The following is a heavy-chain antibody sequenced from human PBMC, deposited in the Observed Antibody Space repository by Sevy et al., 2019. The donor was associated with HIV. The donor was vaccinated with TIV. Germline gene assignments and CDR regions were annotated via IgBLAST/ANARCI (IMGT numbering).Heavy chain of an antibody. Sequence: GGSLRLSCAASGFIFSYYGMHWVRQAPGKGLEWVAVIWYDGSNTIYADSVKGRFTISRDNSKNILYLQMNSLKDEDMGLYYSAVYYHARMLSGSYYLYWGQGTLVTVSS. CDR3: AVYYHARMLSGSYYLY. CDR1: GFIFSYYG. CDR2: IWYDGSNT. V-gene: IGHV3-33*01. J-gene: IGHJ4*02. D-gene: IGHD1-26*01.